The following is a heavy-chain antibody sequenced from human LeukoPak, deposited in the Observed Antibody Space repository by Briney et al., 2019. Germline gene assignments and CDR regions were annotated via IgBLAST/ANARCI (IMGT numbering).Heavy chain of an antibody. D-gene: IGHD1-26*01. CDR3: ARDRIVGTNYLGYGLDV. CDR1: GFTFSSYW. V-gene: IGHV3-7*01. Sequence: PGGSLRLSCAAYGFTFSSYWMTWVRQAPGKGLEWVANINQDGSEKYFEDSVRGRFTISRDNAKNSLYLQLNTLRVEDTAVYYCARDRIVGTNYLGYGLDVWGRGTTVTVSS. CDR2: INQDGSEK. J-gene: IGHJ6*02.